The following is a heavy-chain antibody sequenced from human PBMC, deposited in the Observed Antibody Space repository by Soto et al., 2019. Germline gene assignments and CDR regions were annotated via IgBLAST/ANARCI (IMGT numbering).Heavy chain of an antibody. CDR2: ISGSGDST. V-gene: IGHV3-23*01. CDR3: AKGGYDPFDD. J-gene: IGHJ4*02. D-gene: IGHD5-12*01. CDR1: GFAFSSYA. Sequence: GGSLRLSCAASGFAFSSYAMSWVRQAPGKGLEWVSGISGSGDSTYYADSVKGRFTISRDNSRNTLYLQMNSLRAEDTAVYYCAKGGYDPFDDWGQGTLVTVSS.